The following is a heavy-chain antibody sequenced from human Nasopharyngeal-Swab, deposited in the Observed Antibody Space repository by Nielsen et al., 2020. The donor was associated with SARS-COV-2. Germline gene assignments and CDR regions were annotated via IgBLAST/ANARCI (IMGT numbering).Heavy chain of an antibody. J-gene: IGHJ6*02. V-gene: IGHV4-59*01. CDR3: ARGAGRWETSGSYPWWGDYYYYGMDV. D-gene: IGHD1-26*01. Sequence: WIRQPPGKGLEWTGYIYYSGSTNYNPSLKSRVTISVDTPKNQFSLKLSSVTAADTAVYYCARGAGRWETSGSYPWWGDYYYYGMDVWGQGTTVTVSS. CDR2: IYYSGST.